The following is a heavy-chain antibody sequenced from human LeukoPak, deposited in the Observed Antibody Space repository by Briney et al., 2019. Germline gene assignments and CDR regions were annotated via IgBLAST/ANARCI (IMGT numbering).Heavy chain of an antibody. CDR3: AKAGAAAFYYYYGMDV. Sequence: GGSLRLSCAASGFTVSSNYTSWVRQAPGKGLEWVSVIYSGGSTYYADSVKGRFTISRDNSKNTLYLQMNSLRAEDTAVYYCAKAGAAAFYYYYGMDVWGQGTTVTVSS. CDR2: IYSGGST. CDR1: GFTVSSNY. J-gene: IGHJ6*02. D-gene: IGHD6-13*01. V-gene: IGHV3-53*01.